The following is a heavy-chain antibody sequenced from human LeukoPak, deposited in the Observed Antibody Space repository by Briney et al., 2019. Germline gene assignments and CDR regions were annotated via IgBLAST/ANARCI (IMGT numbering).Heavy chain of an antibody. V-gene: IGHV4-59*01. Sequence: SETLSLTCTVSGDSMSSYYWSWIRQPPGKGLEWIGYVYYRGDTNYNPSLKSRVIITVDSSKNQFSLNLKSMTAADSAVYYCARGGPNSSGYAADGFDVWGQGTMVTVS. CDR3: ARGGPNSSGYAADGFDV. J-gene: IGHJ3*01. CDR2: VYYRGDT. D-gene: IGHD3-22*01. CDR1: GDSMSSYY.